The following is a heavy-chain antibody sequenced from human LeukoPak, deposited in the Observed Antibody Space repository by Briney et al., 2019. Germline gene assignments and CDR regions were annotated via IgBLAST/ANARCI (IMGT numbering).Heavy chain of an antibody. D-gene: IGHD3-10*01. CDR1: GYVFTGYL. CDR3: ARGPLPGGLWYLDY. J-gene: IGHJ4*02. V-gene: IGHV1-2*02. CDR2: INPNSGGT. Sequence: ASVKLTCKTSGYVFTGYLMHWVRQAPGQGLEWMGWINPNSGGTNYPQKFQGGLSLSRDTPSRTTYIELSSLRSDDTAVYYCARGPLPGGLWYLDYWGQGTLLTVPS.